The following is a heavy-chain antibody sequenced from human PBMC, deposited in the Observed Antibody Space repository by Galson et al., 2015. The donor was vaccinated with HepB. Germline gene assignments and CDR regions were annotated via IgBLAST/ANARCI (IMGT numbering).Heavy chain of an antibody. J-gene: IGHJ4*02. CDR1: GFTFRNYA. CDR3: AKVFPEKTDGWYRQALYYFDS. CDR2: ITPSGDNT. Sequence: SLRLSCAASGFTFRNYAMSWVRQAPGKGLEWVSAITPSGDNTYSADSMKGRFFISRDNSQNTLVLQMNSLRAVDTAIYFCAKVFPEKTDGWYRQALYYFDSWGQGTRVTVSS. D-gene: IGHD6-19*01. V-gene: IGHV3-23*01.